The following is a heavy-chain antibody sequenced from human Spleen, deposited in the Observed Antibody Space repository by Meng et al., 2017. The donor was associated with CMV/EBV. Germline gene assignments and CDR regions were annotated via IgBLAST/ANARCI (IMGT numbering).Heavy chain of an antibody. V-gene: IGHV3-23*01. CDR2: ISGSGGST. Sequence: GESLKISCAASGFTFSSYAMSWVRQAPGKGLEWVSAISGSGGSTYYADSVKGRFTISRDYSKNTLYLQMNSLRAEDTAVYYCAKVQKEWLLYPEDAFDIWGQGTMVTVSS. D-gene: IGHD3-3*01. CDR1: GFTFSSYA. CDR3: AKVQKEWLLYPEDAFDI. J-gene: IGHJ3*02.